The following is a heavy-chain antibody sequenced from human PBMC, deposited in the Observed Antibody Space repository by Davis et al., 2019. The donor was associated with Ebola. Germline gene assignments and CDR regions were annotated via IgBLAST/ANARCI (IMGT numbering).Heavy chain of an antibody. D-gene: IGHD5-24*01. Sequence: PGGSLRLSCAASGFTFSSYSMNWVRQAPGKGLEWVSSISSSSSYIYYADSVKGRFTISRDNAKNSLYLQMNSLRAEDTAVYYCARIRVMATINPYGMDVWGQGTTVTVSS. CDR3: ARIRVMATINPYGMDV. J-gene: IGHJ6*02. CDR1: GFTFSSYS. V-gene: IGHV3-21*01. CDR2: ISSSSSYI.